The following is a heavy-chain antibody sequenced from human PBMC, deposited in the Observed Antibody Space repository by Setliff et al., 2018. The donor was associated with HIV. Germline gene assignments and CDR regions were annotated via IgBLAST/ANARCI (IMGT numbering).Heavy chain of an antibody. J-gene: IGHJ6*03. CDR3: ARGRCSGGSCYGRYSYFYMDV. D-gene: IGHD2-15*01. V-gene: IGHV4-61*09. CDR1: GGSITSGNNY. Sequence: SSETLSLTCTVSGGSITSGNNYWSWIRQPAGKGLEWIGHIYTSGSTYYNPSLKSRVTISVDTSKNQFSLTVNSLTAADTAVYYSARGRCSGGSCYGRYSYFYMDVWGKGTTVTVSS. CDR2: IYTSGST.